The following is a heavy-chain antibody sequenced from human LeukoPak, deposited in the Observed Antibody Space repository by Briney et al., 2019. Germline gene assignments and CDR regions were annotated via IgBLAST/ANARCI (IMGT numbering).Heavy chain of an antibody. V-gene: IGHV4-39*01. CDR3: ARTGSSSGWANYFDY. Sequence: SETLSLTCTVSGGSISSSSYYWGWIRQPPGKGLEWIGSIYYSGSTYYNPSLKSRVTISVDTSKNQFSLKLSSVTAADTAVYYCARTGSSSGWANYFDYWGQGTLVTVSS. CDR1: GGSISSSSYY. J-gene: IGHJ4*02. CDR2: IYYSGST. D-gene: IGHD6-19*01.